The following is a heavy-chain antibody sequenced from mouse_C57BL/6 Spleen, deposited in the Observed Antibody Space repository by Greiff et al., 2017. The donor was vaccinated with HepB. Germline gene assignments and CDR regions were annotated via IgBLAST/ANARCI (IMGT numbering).Heavy chain of an antibody. J-gene: IGHJ3*01. CDR1: GFTFSDYG. D-gene: IGHD2-12*01. CDR2: ISSGSSTI. CDR3: ARVISPAWFAY. V-gene: IGHV5-17*01. Sequence: EVKLVESGGGLVKPGGSLKLSCAASGFTFSDYGMHWVRQAPEKGLEWVAYISSGSSTIYYADTVKGRFTISRANANNTLFLQMTSLRSEDTAMYYCARVISPAWFAYWGQGTLVTVSA.